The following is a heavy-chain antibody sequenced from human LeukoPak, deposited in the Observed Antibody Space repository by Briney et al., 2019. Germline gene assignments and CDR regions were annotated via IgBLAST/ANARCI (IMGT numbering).Heavy chain of an antibody. CDR1: GGSISTYY. Sequence: PSETRSLTCSVSGGSISTYYWNWIRQPPGKELEWIGYIYYSGSTDYNPSLKSRVTISVDTFNNQFSLRLSSVTAADTAVYYCARQRLLWFGESNSGFDYWGQGTLVTVSS. V-gene: IGHV4-59*08. CDR2: IYYSGST. D-gene: IGHD3-10*01. J-gene: IGHJ4*02. CDR3: ARQRLLWFGESNSGFDY.